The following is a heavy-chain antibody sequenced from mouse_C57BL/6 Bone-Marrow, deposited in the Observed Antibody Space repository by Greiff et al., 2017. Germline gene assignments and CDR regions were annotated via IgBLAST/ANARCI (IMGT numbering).Heavy chain of an antibody. CDR3: AREDYYGSHWYFGV. CDR2: IHPNSGSI. CDR1: GYTFTSYW. D-gene: IGHD1-1*01. Sequence: QVQLQQPGAELVKPGASVKLSCTASGYTFTSYWMHWVKQRPGQGLEWIGMIHPNSGSITYNEKFKSKATLTVDKSSSTAYMQLSSLTSEDSAVYYWAREDYYGSHWYFGVWGTGTTVTVAS. V-gene: IGHV1-64*01. J-gene: IGHJ1*03.